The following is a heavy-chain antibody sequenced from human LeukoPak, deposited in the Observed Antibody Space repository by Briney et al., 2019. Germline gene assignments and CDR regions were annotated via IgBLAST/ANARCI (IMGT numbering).Heavy chain of an antibody. CDR1: GCSVSSYY. CDR3: ARAGRSSGWSNWFDP. Sequence: SETLSLTCTVSGCSVSSYYWSWVRQSAGKGLEWIGRIFPSGSTSYNPSLKSRVTISVDTSKNQFSLKLSSVTAADTAVYYCARAGRSSGWSNWFDPWGQGTLVTVSS. J-gene: IGHJ5*02. D-gene: IGHD6-19*01. V-gene: IGHV4-4*07. CDR2: IFPSGST.